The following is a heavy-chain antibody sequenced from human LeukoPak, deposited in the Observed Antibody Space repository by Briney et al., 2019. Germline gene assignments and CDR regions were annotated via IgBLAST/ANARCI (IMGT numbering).Heavy chain of an antibody. CDR3: ASPYSSRWYELCY. D-gene: IGHD6-13*01. Sequence: GGSLRLSCAASGFTFSSYSMNWVRQAPGKGLEWVSSISSSSSYIYYADSVNGRFTISRDNAKNSLYLQMNSLRAEDTAVYYCASPYSSRWYELCYWGQGTLVTVSS. J-gene: IGHJ4*02. V-gene: IGHV3-21*01. CDR1: GFTFSSYS. CDR2: ISSSSSYI.